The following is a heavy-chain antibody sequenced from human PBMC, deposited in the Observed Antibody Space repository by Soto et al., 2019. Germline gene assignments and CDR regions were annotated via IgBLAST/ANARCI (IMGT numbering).Heavy chain of an antibody. V-gene: IGHV1-2*04. CDR3: ARGNYDSSPFDP. J-gene: IGHJ5*02. Sequence: ASVKVSCKASGYTFTSYGISWVRQAPGQGLEWMGWINPNSGGTNYAQKFQGWVTMTRDTSISTAYMELSRLRSDDTAVYYCARGNYDSSPFDPWGQGTLVTVSS. CDR1: GYTFTSYG. D-gene: IGHD3-22*01. CDR2: INPNSGGT.